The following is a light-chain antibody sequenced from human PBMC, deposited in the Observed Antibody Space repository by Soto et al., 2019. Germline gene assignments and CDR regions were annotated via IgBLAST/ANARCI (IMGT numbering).Light chain of an antibody. Sequence: EIVMTQSPATLSVSPGERATLSCRASQSVSSNLAWYQQKPGQAPRLLIYGASTRATGIPARFSGSGSGTEFTLTISSLQSEDFAVYYCLHYKDWPRWTFGQGTKVEVK. CDR1: QSVSSN. J-gene: IGKJ1*01. V-gene: IGKV3-15*01. CDR2: GAS. CDR3: LHYKDWPRWT.